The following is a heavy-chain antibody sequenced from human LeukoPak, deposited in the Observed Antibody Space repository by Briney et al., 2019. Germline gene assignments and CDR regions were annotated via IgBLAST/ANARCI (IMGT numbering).Heavy chain of an antibody. CDR3: ARGRESPGV. Sequence: SETLSLTCTVSGDSISNSYWSWIRQPPGKGLEWIGYISYTGSTNYSPSLKSRVTISLDTSKNQFSLQLSSVTAADTAFYYCARGRESPGVWGQGTLVTVSS. J-gene: IGHJ4*02. CDR1: GDSISNSY. V-gene: IGHV4-59*13. D-gene: IGHD3-10*01. CDR2: ISYTGST.